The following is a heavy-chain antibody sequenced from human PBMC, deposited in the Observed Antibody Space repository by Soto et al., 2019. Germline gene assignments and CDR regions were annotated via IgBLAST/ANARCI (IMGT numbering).Heavy chain of an antibody. Sequence: SETLSLTCTVSGGSISSYYWSWIRQPPGKGLEWIGYIYYTGSTNYNPSLKSRVTISVDTSKNQFSLNLSSVTAADTAVYYCARAGGLGAVAVDYWGQGTLVTVSS. D-gene: IGHD6-19*01. J-gene: IGHJ4*02. CDR1: GGSISSYY. CDR3: ARAGGLGAVAVDY. CDR2: IYYTGST. V-gene: IGHV4-59*12.